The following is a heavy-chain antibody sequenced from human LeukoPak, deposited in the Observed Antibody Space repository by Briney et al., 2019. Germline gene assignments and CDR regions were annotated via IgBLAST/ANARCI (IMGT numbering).Heavy chain of an antibody. CDR1: GFTFSDYY. J-gene: IGHJ4*02. CDR3: ARGDDSSGYYYPNDY. CDR2: ISSSGSTI. D-gene: IGHD3-22*01. Sequence: GGSLRLSCAASGFTFSDYYMSWVRQAPGKGLEWVSYISSSGSTIYYADSVKGRFTISRDNAKNSLYLQMNSLRAEDTAVYYCARGDDSSGYYYPNDYWGQGTLVTVSS. V-gene: IGHV3-11*04.